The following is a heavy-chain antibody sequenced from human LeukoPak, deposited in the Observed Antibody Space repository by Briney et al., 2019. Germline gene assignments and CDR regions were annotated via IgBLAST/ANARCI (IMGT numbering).Heavy chain of an antibody. Sequence: SVKVSCKASGGTFSSYAISWVRQAPGQGLEWMGGIIPIFGTANYAQKFQGRVTITADESTSTAYMELSSLRSEDTAVYYCARARYSSSWQNPHDAFDIWGQGTMVTVSS. CDR3: ARARYSSSWQNPHDAFDI. CDR2: IIPIFGTA. CDR1: GGTFSSYA. D-gene: IGHD6-13*01. V-gene: IGHV1-69*13. J-gene: IGHJ3*02.